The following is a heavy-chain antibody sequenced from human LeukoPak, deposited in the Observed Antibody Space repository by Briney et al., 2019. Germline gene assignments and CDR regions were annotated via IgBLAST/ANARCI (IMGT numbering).Heavy chain of an antibody. J-gene: IGHJ4*02. CDR3: ARDAQRGFDYSNSLEY. V-gene: IGHV3-11*04. CDR1: GFTFSDYY. D-gene: IGHD4-11*01. Sequence: GGSLRLSCAASGFTFSDYYMTWIRQAPGKGLEWVSYISTGNIIYYADSVKGRFTISRDNAKNSLYLQMSSLRGEDTAVYYCARDAQRGFDYSNSLEYWGQGTLVTVSS. CDR2: ISTGNII.